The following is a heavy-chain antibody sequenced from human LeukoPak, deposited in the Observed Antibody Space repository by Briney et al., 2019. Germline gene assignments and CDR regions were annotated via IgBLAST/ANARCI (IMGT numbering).Heavy chain of an antibody. D-gene: IGHD1-1*01. J-gene: IGHJ4*02. CDR3: AKDRYNRRTSAAKGFFDY. CDR2: ISCSGGST. Sequence: GGSLRLSCAASGFTFSSYAMSWVRQAPGKGLEWVSAISCSGGSTYYADSVKGRFTISRDNSKNTLYLQMSSLRAEDTAVYYCAKDRYNRRTSAAKGFFDYWGQGTLVTVSS. CDR1: GFTFSSYA. V-gene: IGHV3-23*01.